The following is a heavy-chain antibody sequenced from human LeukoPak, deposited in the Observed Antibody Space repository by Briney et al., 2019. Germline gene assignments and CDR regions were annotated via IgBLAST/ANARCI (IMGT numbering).Heavy chain of an antibody. CDR3: ATDIVEGFDP. CDR2: INPSGGST. J-gene: IGHJ5*02. V-gene: IGHV1-46*01. Sequence: GASVKVSCKAPGYTFTSYYMHWVRQAPGQGLEWMGIINPSGGSTGYAQKFQGRVTMTRDTSTSTVYMELSSLRSEDTAVYYCATDIVEGFDPWGQGTLVTVSS. CDR1: GYTFTSYY. D-gene: IGHD5-12*01.